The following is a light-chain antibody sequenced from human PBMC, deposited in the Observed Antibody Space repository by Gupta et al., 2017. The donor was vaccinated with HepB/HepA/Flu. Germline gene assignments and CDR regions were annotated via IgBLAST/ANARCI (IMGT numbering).Light chain of an antibody. Sequence: QSALTQPASVSGSPGQSITLSCTGAGTDVVSWYQEHPGKAPKLIIYDVSSRPSGVSNRFSGSKSGNTASLTISGLQAEDEADYYCASYTTTDTPVVFGTGTKLTVL. CDR2: DVS. J-gene: IGLJ2*01. V-gene: IGLV2-14*03. CDR1: GTDV. CDR3: ASYTTTDTPVV.